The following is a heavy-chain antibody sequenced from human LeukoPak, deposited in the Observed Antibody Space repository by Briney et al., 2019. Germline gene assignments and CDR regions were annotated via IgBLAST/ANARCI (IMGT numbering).Heavy chain of an antibody. J-gene: IGHJ4*02. CDR3: ARGSGYCSGGSCYFALRTRRFDY. D-gene: IGHD2-15*01. CDR1: GGSFSGYY. Sequence: KPSETLSLTCAVYGGSFSGYYWSWIRQPPGKGLEWIGEINHSGSTNYNPSLKSRVTISVDTSKNQFSLKLSSVTAADTAVYYCARGSGYCSGGSCYFALRTRRFDYWGQGTLVTVSS. CDR2: INHSGST. V-gene: IGHV4-34*01.